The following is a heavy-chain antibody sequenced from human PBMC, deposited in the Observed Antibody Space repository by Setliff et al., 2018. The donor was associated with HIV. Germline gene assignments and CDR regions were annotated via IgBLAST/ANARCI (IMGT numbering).Heavy chain of an antibody. CDR1: GFTFSSYS. V-gene: IGHV3-21*01. CDR3: AVHYYDSSGYDY. CDR2: ISSSSSYI. Sequence: GGSLRLSCAASGFTFSSYSMNWVCQAPGKGLEWVSSISSSSSYIYYADSVKGRFTISRDNAKNSLYLQMNSLRAEDTAVYYCAVHYYDSSGYDYWGQGTLVTVSS. D-gene: IGHD3-22*01. J-gene: IGHJ4*02.